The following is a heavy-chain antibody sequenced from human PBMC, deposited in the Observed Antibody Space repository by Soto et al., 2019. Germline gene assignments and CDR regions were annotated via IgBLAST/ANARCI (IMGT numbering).Heavy chain of an antibody. CDR3: ARERQSVQDWLDP. J-gene: IGHJ5*02. CDR1: GFTFSSYN. V-gene: IGHV3-21*06. CDR2: ITTGGEYR. D-gene: IGHD1-1*01. Sequence: GGSLRLSCAASGFTFSSYNINWVRQAPGKGLEWVSAITTGGEYRFYADSVKGRFTISRDNAKNSVYLEMSSLRVEDTAVYYCARERQSVQDWLDPWGQGTQVTVSS.